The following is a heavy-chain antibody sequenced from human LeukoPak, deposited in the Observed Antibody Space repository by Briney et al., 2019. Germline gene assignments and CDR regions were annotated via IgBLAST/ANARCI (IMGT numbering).Heavy chain of an antibody. D-gene: IGHD7-27*01. CDR3: AIRTGEFDY. CDR2: IYYSGST. V-gene: IGHV4-59*01. Sequence: PSETLSLTRTVSGGSISSYYWSWIRQPPGKGLEWIGYIYYSGSTNYNPSLKSRVTISVDTSKNQFSLKLSSVTAADTAVYYCAIRTGEFDYWGQGTLVTVSS. J-gene: IGHJ4*02. CDR1: GGSISSYY.